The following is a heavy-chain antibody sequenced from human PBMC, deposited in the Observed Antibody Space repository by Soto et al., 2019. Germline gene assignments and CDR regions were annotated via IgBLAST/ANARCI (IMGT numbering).Heavy chain of an antibody. CDR1: GYTCTSYA. Sequence: ASVKVSCKASGYTCTSYALHWVRQAPGQRLEWMGWINAGNGNTKYSQKFQGRVTITRDTSASTAYMELSSLRSEDTAVYYCARDDCSGGSCYWSGLDYWGQ. V-gene: IGHV1-3*01. CDR2: INAGNGNT. J-gene: IGHJ4*02. D-gene: IGHD2-15*01. CDR3: ARDDCSGGSCYWSGLDY.